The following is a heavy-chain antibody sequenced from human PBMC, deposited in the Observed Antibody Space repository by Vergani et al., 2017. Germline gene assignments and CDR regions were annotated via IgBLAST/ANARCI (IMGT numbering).Heavy chain of an antibody. CDR3: ARWYYDILTGYDAFDI. V-gene: IGHV4-61*10. CDR2: IYYSGST. CDR1: GGSVSSGSYY. J-gene: IGHJ3*02. D-gene: IGHD3-9*01. Sequence: QVQLQESGPGLVKPSETLSLTCTVSGGSVSSGSYYWSWIRQPAGKGLEWIGYIYYSGSTNYNPSLKSRVTISVDTSKNQVSLKLSSVTAADTAVYYCARWYYDILTGYDAFDIWGQGTMVTVSS.